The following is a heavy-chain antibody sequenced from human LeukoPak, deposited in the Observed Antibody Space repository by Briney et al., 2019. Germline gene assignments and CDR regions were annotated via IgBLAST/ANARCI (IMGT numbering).Heavy chain of an antibody. CDR1: GFTFSHYG. CDR3: ARQSGYSDSSGYAQ. D-gene: IGHD6-6*01. CDR2: INHSGST. J-gene: IGHJ4*02. Sequence: PGGSLRLSCAASGFTFSHYGMHWIRQPPGKGLEWIGEINHSGSTNYNPSLKSRVTISLDRSQNQFSLNLTSVTAADRAVYYCARQSGYSDSSGYAQWGQGTLVTVSS. V-gene: IGHV4-34*01.